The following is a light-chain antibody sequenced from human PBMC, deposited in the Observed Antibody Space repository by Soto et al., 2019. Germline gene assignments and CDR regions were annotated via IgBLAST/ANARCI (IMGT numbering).Light chain of an antibody. CDR2: QVT. J-gene: IGLJ1*01. CDR1: GSDIATFNY. CDR3: NSYSSTSFYV. Sequence: QSALAQPASMSGSPGRSTTISCTGSGSDIATFNYVSWYQQYPGKAPKLLIYQVTSRASGVSHRFSGSKSGNTAALTISGLQPEDEAEYYCNSYSSTSFYVFGTGTKVTVL. V-gene: IGLV2-14*01.